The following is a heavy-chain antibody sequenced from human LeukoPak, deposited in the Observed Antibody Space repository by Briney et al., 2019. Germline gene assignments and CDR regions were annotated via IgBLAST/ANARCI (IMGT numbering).Heavy chain of an antibody. V-gene: IGHV3-30*03. CDR1: GFTFSSYS. CDR2: ISYDGSNT. Sequence: GGSLRLSCAASGFTFSSYSMNWVRQAPGKGLEGVAVISYDGSNTYYADSVKGRFTISRDNSKNTLYLQMNSLRAENTAVYYCARDRGAYSYGYFDYWGQGTLVTVSS. D-gene: IGHD5-18*01. J-gene: IGHJ4*02. CDR3: ARDRGAYSYGYFDY.